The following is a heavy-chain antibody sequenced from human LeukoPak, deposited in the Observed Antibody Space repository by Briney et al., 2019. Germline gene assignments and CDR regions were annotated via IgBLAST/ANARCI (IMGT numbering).Heavy chain of an antibody. V-gene: IGHV3-21*01. CDR1: GFTFSSYS. CDR2: ISSSSSYI. Sequence: GGSLRLSCAASGFTFSSYSMNWVRQAPGKGLEWVSSISSSSSYIYYADSVKGRFTISRDNAKNSLYLQMNSLRAEDTAVYYCARVAVAGVNYFDYWGQGTLVTVSS. CDR3: ARVAVAGVNYFDY. D-gene: IGHD6-19*01. J-gene: IGHJ4*02.